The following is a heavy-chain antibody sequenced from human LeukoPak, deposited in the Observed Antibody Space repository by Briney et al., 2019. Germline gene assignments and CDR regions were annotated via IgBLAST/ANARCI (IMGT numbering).Heavy chain of an antibody. Sequence: ASVEVSCTVSGYTLTELSMHWVRQAPGKGLEWMGGFDPEDGGTIYAQKFQGRVTMTEDTSTDTAYMELSSLRSEDTAVYYCATQKITMIAWGFDYWGQGTLVTVSS. V-gene: IGHV1-24*01. D-gene: IGHD3-22*01. CDR1: GYTLTELS. CDR2: FDPEDGGT. J-gene: IGHJ4*02. CDR3: ATQKITMIAWGFDY.